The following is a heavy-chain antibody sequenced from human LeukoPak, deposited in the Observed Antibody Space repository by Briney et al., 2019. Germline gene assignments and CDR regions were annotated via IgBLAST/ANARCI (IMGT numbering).Heavy chain of an antibody. CDR2: IYHSGST. CDR3: ARQLDHYDNIYYFDY. V-gene: IGHV4-38-2*02. D-gene: IGHD3-16*01. CDR1: AYSISSAYY. Sequence: KPSETLSLTCTVSAYSISSAYYWGWIRQPPGKGLEGIGGIYHSGSTYYNPSLKSRVTISVDTSKNQFSLRLTSVTAADTAVYYCARQLDHYDNIYYFDYWGQGTLVTVSS. J-gene: IGHJ4*02.